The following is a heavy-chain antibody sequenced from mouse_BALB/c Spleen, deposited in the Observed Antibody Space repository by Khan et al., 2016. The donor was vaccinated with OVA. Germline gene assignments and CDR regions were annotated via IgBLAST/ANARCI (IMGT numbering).Heavy chain of an antibody. J-gene: IGHJ1*01. V-gene: IGHV5-6-4*01. CDR1: GFTFSSYT. CDR2: TSSGGSYT. Sequence: EVELVESGGDLVKPGGSLKLSCAASGFTFSSYTMSWVRQTPEKRLEWVATTSSGGSYTYYPDSVKGRFTIYRDNAKNTLYLQMSSLKSEDTAMYYCTRDGNYAHWYVDVWGAGTTVTVSS. D-gene: IGHD2-1*01. CDR3: TRDGNYAHWYVDV.